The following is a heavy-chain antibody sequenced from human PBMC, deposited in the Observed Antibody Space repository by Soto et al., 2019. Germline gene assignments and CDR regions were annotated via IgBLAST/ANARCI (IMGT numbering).Heavy chain of an antibody. D-gene: IGHD2-15*01. Sequence: PSETLSLTCAVYGGSFSGYYWSWIRQPPGKGLEWIGEINHSGSTNYNPSLKSRVTISVDTSKNQFSLKLSSVTAADTAVYYCARVVVVVVAATDGGDWFDPWGQGTLVTVSS. CDR2: INHSGST. CDR3: ARVVVVVVAATDGGDWFDP. V-gene: IGHV4-34*01. CDR1: GGSFSGYY. J-gene: IGHJ5*02.